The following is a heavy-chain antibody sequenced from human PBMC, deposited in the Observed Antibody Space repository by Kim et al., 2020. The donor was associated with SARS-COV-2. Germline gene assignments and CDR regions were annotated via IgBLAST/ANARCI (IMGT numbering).Heavy chain of an antibody. CDR3: ARPDYYDTSGPYLGDFDC. Sequence: GGSLRLSCAASGFSFTTYSMNWVRQAPGKGLEWVSYISSSSTTMYYADSVKGRFTISRDNAKNSLYLQMNSLRAEDTAVYYCARPDYYDTSGPYLGDFDCWGQGILVTVSS. CDR1: GFSFTTYS. CDR2: ISSSSTTM. V-gene: IGHV3-48*04. D-gene: IGHD3-22*01. J-gene: IGHJ4*02.